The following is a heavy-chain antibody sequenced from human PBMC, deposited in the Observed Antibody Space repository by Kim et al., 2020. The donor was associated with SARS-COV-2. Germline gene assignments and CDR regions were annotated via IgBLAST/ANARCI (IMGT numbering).Heavy chain of an antibody. J-gene: IGHJ6*02. D-gene: IGHD2-8*01. Sequence: AQKFQGRVTMTRDTSISTAYMELSRLGSDDTAVYYCAKTMVNYYYYYGMDVWGQGTTVTVSS. V-gene: IGHV1-2*02. CDR3: AKTMVNYYYYYGMDV.